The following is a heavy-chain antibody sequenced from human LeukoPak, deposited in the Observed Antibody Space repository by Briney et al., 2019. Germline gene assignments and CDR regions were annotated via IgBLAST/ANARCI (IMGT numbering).Heavy chain of an antibody. V-gene: IGHV4-34*01. CDR3: ARLSPPYYYDSSGYVLDY. J-gene: IGHJ4*02. D-gene: IGHD3-22*01. Sequence: PSETLSLTCAVYGGSFSGYYWSWIRQPPGKGLEWIGEINHSGSTNYNPSLKSRVTISVDTSKNQFSLKLSSVTAADTAVYYCARLSPPYYYDSSGYVLDYWGQGTLVTVSS. CDR1: GGSFSGYY. CDR2: INHSGST.